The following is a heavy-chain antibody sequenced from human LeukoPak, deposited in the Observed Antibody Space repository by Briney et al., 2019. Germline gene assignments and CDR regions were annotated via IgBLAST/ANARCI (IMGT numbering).Heavy chain of an antibody. J-gene: IGHJ4*02. CDR3: ARGSFRYFDWYPFDY. D-gene: IGHD3-9*01. CDR2: ISYDGSNK. CDR1: GFTFSSYA. Sequence: GGSLRLSCAASGFTFSSYAMHWVRQAPGKGLEWVAVISYDGSNKYYADSVKGRFTISRDNSKNTLCLQMNSLRAEDTAVYYCARGSFRYFDWYPFDYWGQGTLVTVSS. V-gene: IGHV3-30-3*01.